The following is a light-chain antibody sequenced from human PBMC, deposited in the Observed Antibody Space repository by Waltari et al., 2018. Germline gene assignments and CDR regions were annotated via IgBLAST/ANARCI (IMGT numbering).Light chain of an antibody. CDR3: QQTYSAPLT. V-gene: IGKV1-39*01. Sequence: DLLMNQSPSSLSASVGDQGNNACRASQGISNYLNWYPQKPGEAPKLLIYATSNLQNGVPSRVSGGGSGTDFTLTISSLQPEDFATYYCQQTYSAPLTFGGGTKVEIK. CDR1: QGISNY. CDR2: ATS. J-gene: IGKJ4*01.